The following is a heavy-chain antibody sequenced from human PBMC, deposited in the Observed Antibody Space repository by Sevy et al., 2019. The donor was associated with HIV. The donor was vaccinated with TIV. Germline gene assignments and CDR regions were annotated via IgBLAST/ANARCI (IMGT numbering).Heavy chain of an antibody. CDR3: ARDACTNGVCYNVAFDI. D-gene: IGHD2-8*01. CDR2: ISSSSSTI. J-gene: IGHJ3*02. CDR1: GFTFGEYS. Sequence: GGSLRLSCTASGFTFGEYSMSWFRQAPGKGLEWVSYISSSSSTIYYADSVKGRFTISRDNAKNSLYLQMNSLRDEDTAVYYCARDACTNGVCYNVAFDIWGQGTMVTVSS. V-gene: IGHV3-48*02.